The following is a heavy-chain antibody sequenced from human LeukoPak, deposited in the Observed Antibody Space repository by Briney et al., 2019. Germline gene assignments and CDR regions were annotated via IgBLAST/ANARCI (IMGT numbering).Heavy chain of an antibody. Sequence: ASAKVSCKASGYTFTSYDINWVRQATGQGLEWMGWLNPNSGNTGYAQKFQGRVTMTRNTSISTAYMELSSLRSEDTAVYYCARGRRNGDFWSGYDIDYWGQGILVTVSS. CDR2: LNPNSGNT. V-gene: IGHV1-8*01. J-gene: IGHJ4*02. D-gene: IGHD3-3*01. CDR1: GYTFTSYD. CDR3: ARGRRNGDFWSGYDIDY.